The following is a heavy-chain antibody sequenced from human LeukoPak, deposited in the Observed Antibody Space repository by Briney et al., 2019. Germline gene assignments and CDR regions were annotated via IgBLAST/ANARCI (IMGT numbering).Heavy chain of an antibody. J-gene: IGHJ6*03. V-gene: IGHV4-4*02. CDR3: ARSLIGEYPYYYYYYMDV. CDR1: GGSISSSNW. Sequence: SETLSLTCAVSGGSISSSNWWSWVRQPPGKGLEWIGEIYHSGSTNYNPSLKSRVTISVDKSKNQFSLKLSSVTAADTAVYYCARSLIGEYPYYYYYYMDVWGKGTTVTVSS. CDR2: IYHSGST. D-gene: IGHD3-10*01.